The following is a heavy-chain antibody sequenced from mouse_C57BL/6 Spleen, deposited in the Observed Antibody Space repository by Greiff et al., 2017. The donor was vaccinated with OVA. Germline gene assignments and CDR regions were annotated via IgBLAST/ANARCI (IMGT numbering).Heavy chain of an antibody. D-gene: IGHD3-2*02. Sequence: EVKLQESGAELVRPGASVKLSCTASGFNIKDDYMHWVKQRPEQGLECIGWIDPENGDTEYASKFQGKATITADTSSNTAYLQLSSLTSEDTAVYYCTSYLDSSGYLFDYWGQGTTLTVSS. CDR3: TSYLDSSGYLFDY. CDR1: GFNIKDDY. CDR2: IDPENGDT. V-gene: IGHV14-4*01. J-gene: IGHJ2*01.